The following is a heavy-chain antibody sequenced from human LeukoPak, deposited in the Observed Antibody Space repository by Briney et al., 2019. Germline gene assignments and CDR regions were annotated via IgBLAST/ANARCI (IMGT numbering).Heavy chain of an antibody. CDR1: GFTFSSYA. CDR3: ARGALYDY. Sequence: GGSLRLSCAASGFTFSSYAMSWVRQAPGKGLEWVTTISESGSSTYYADSVKGRFTISRDNSKNTLYVQMNSLRAEDTAVYFCARGALYDYWGQGTLVTVSS. CDR2: ISESGSST. V-gene: IGHV3-23*01. J-gene: IGHJ4*02.